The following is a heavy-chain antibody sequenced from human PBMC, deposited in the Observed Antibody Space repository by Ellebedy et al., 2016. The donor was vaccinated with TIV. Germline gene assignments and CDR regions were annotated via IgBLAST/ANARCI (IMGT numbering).Heavy chain of an antibody. V-gene: IGHV1-2*02. Sequence: AASVKVSCKASGYTFIDYYMHWVRQAPGQGLEWMGWINTNNGATNYAQKFQGRVTMTRDTSISTAYMELSSLRTEDTAVYYCARGSGNYPEYFQHWGQGTLVTVSS. CDR2: INTNNGAT. D-gene: IGHD1-26*01. J-gene: IGHJ1*01. CDR3: ARGSGNYPEYFQH. CDR1: GYTFIDYY.